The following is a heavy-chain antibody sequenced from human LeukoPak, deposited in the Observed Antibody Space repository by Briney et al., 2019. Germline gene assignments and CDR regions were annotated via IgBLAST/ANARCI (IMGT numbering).Heavy chain of an antibody. V-gene: IGHV3-69-1*02. J-gene: IGHJ4*02. D-gene: IGHD2-15*01. CDR2: ISSSSTI. CDR3: ARVRSDVVVVAAILDY. Sequence: GGSLRLSCAASGFTFSDYYMNWVRQAPGKGLDWVSSISSSSTIYSADSVKGRFTISRDNAKNSLYLQMNSLRAEDTAVYYCARVRSDVVVVAAILDYWGQGTLVTVSS. CDR1: GFTFSDYY.